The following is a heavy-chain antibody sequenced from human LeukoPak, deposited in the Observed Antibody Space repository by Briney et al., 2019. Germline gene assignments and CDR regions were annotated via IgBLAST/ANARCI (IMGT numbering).Heavy chain of an antibody. J-gene: IGHJ3*02. CDR3: ARVTATYYDFWSGWGAFNI. Sequence: TGGSLRLSCAASGFIFSSYAMHWVRQAPGKGLEWVAVISYEGSNKYYADSVKGRFTISRDNSKNRLYLQMNSLRAEDTAVYYCARVTATYYDFWSGWGAFNIWGQGTMVTVSS. CDR1: GFIFSSYA. V-gene: IGHV3-30-3*01. D-gene: IGHD3-3*01. CDR2: ISYEGSNK.